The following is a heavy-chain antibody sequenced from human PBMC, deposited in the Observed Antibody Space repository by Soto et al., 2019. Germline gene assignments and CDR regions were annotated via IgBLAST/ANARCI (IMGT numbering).Heavy chain of an antibody. CDR1: GFTFSSYG. D-gene: IGHD3-10*01. V-gene: IGHV3-30*18. J-gene: IGHJ6*02. CDR2: ISYDGSKK. Sequence: QVQLVESGGGVVQPGRSLRLSCAASGFTFSSYGMHWVRQAPGKGLEWVAIISYDGSKKYYVDSVKGRVTISRDNSKNTLYLQMNSLRVEDTAVYYCAKASHYSGSGSYYNRDYYYYGMDVWGQGTTVTVSS. CDR3: AKASHYSGSGSYYNRDYYYYGMDV.